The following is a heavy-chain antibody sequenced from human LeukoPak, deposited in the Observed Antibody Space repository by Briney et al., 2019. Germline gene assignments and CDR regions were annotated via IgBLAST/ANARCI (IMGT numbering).Heavy chain of an antibody. CDR3: AASHCSGGSCYSGY. Sequence: ASVKVSCKASGYTFTGYYMHWVRQAPGQGLEWMGWINPNSGGTNYAQKFQGRVTMTRDMSTSTAYMELSSLRSEDTAVYYCAASHCSGGSCYSGYWGQGTLVTVSS. J-gene: IGHJ4*02. V-gene: IGHV1-2*02. D-gene: IGHD2-15*01. CDR1: GYTFTGYY. CDR2: INPNSGGT.